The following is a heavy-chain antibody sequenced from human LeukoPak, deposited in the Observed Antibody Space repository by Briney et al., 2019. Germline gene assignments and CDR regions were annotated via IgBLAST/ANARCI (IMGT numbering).Heavy chain of an antibody. Sequence: GGSLRLSCAGSGFSFSSYGMHWVRQAPGKGLEWMAFIRSDGSNKYYADSVKGRFTISRDNSKNTLYLQMNSLRAEDTAVYYCARGRKDYGDFYFDYWGQGTLVTVSS. D-gene: IGHD4-17*01. CDR3: ARGRKDYGDFYFDY. V-gene: IGHV3-30*02. CDR2: IRSDGSNK. CDR1: GFSFSSYG. J-gene: IGHJ4*02.